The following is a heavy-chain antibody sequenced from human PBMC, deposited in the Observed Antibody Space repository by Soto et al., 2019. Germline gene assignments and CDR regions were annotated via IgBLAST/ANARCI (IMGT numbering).Heavy chain of an antibody. CDR1: GFTFSSYA. D-gene: IGHD3-22*01. J-gene: IGHJ5*02. Sequence: GGSLRLCCAASGFTFSSYAMSWVRQAPGKGLEWVSAISGSGGSTYYADSVKGRFTISRDNSKNTLYLQMNSLRAEDTAVYYCATYSSGYYNLTPINHPWGQGTLVTVSS. CDR3: ATYSSGYYNLTPINHP. CDR2: ISGSGGST. V-gene: IGHV3-23*01.